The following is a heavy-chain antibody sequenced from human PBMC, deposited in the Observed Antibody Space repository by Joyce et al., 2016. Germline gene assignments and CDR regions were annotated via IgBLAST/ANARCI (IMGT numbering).Heavy chain of an antibody. CDR2: ISYDRSDK. D-gene: IGHD3-3*01. Sequence: QVQLVESGGGVVQPGRSLRLSCAASGFTFSSYAMHWVRQARDKGLEWVAVISYDRSDKHYADAVKGRFTISRDNFKNTLYLQMKSLRPEDTAVYYCARVRSRSTIFGVIIGSAFDYWGRGTLVTVSS. V-gene: IGHV3-30*17. CDR1: GFTFSSYA. J-gene: IGHJ4*02. CDR3: ARVRSRSTIFGVIIGSAFDY.